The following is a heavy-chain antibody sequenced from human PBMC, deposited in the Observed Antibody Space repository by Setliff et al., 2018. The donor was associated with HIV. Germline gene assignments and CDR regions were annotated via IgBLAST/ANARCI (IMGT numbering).Heavy chain of an antibody. Sequence: GGSLRLSCAASGFTFSDHYMDWVRQAPGKGLEWVGRSRNKANSYTTEYAASVKGRFTISRDDSKNSLYPQMNSLKTEDTAVYYCARGRLLWSGSYYYYYMDVWGKGTTVTVSS. D-gene: IGHD3-10*01. CDR1: GFTFSDHY. J-gene: IGHJ6*03. CDR2: SRNKANSYTT. CDR3: ARGRLLWSGSYYYYYMDV. V-gene: IGHV3-72*01.